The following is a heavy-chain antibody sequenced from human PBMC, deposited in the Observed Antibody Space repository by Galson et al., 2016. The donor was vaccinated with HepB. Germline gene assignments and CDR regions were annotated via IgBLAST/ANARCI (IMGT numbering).Heavy chain of an antibody. CDR1: GFTFNSYA. CDR3: AKGRSLSAAVSIWFDP. J-gene: IGHJ5*02. CDR2: ISASGGST. V-gene: IGHV3-23*01. Sequence: SLRLSCAASGFTFNSYAMSWVRQAPGKGLEWVSEISASGGSTFYADSVKGRFTISRDNSKNTVYLQMNSLRVEDTAVYYCAKGRSLSAAVSIWFDPWGQGTLVTVSS. D-gene: IGHD6-13*01.